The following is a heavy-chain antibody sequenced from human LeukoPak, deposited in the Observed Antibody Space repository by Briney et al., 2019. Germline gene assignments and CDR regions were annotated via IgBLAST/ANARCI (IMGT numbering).Heavy chain of an antibody. D-gene: IGHD4-17*01. CDR2: MTGSALPSRT. Sequence: GGSLRLSCVGSGLTLSIYGMSWVRQAPGKGLEWVSGMTGSALPSRTHYADSVKGRFTISRDNSKNTLYLQMDSLRADDTAIYYCAKSLSGGRTTVTIYGMDVWGQGTTVTVSS. CDR1: GLTLSIYG. J-gene: IGHJ6*02. V-gene: IGHV3-23*01. CDR3: AKSLSGGRTTVTIYGMDV.